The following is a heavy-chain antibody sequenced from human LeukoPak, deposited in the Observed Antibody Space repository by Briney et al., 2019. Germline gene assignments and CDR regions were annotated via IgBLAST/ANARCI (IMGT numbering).Heavy chain of an antibody. CDR3: ARDSGTTGEVKFDP. D-gene: IGHD3-10*01. CDR1: GDSISRYY. CDR2: IYNGGII. Sequence: TETLSLTCTVSGDSISRYYWSWIRQPAGKGLEWIGRIYNGGIITYNPSLKSRVTMSIDTSNNQFSLRLGFVTAADTAVYYCARDSGTTGEVKFDPWGQGTLVTVSS. J-gene: IGHJ5*02. V-gene: IGHV4-4*07.